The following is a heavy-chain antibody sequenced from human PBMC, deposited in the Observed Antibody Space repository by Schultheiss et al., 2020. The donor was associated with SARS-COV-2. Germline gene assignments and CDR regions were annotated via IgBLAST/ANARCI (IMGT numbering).Heavy chain of an antibody. J-gene: IGHJ6*03. CDR2: INHSGST. CDR1: GGSFSGYY. CDR3: ARGKGSPIYFYYYMDV. D-gene: IGHD2-15*01. Sequence: SQTLSLTCAVYGGSFSGYYWSWIRQPPGKGLEWIGEINHSGSTNYNPSLKSRVTISVDTSKNQFSLKLSSVTAADTAVYYCARGKGSPIYFYYYMDVWGKGTTVTAP. V-gene: IGHV4-34*01.